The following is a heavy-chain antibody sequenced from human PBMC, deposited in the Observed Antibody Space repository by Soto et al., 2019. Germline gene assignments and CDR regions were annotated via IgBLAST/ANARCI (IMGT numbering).Heavy chain of an antibody. CDR1: GGSISSSSYY. Sequence: QLQLQESGPGLVKPSETLSLTCTVSGGSISSSSYYWGWIRQPPGKGLEWIGSIYYSWSTYYNPSLTSRVTLSVDTSKNQFSLMLSSVTGADTAVYSSARHLGHEYKNYSYYGIDVWGQGTTVTFSS. V-gene: IGHV4-39*01. CDR3: ARHLGHEYKNYSYYGIDV. CDR2: IYYSWST. D-gene: IGHD1-1*01. J-gene: IGHJ6*02.